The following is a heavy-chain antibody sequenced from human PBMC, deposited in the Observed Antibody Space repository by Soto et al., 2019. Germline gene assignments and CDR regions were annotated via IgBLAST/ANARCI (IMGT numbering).Heavy chain of an antibody. D-gene: IGHD3-22*01. J-gene: IGHJ4*02. V-gene: IGHV1-18*04. CDR1: GYTFTSYG. Sequence: GASVKVSCKASGYTFTSYGISWVRQAPGQGLEWMGWISAYNGNTNYAQKLQGRVTMTTDTSTSTAYMELRSLRSDDTAVYYCARDPRDYYDSSGAQANPGLDYWGQGTLVTVSS. CDR2: ISAYNGNT. CDR3: ARDPRDYYDSSGAQANPGLDY.